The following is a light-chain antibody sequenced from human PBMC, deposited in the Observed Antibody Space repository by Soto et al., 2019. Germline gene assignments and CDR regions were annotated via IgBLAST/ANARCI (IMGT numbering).Light chain of an antibody. Sequence: LTQPASVSGSPGQSITISCTGTSSDVGGNKYVSWYQQYPGKVPKLLINKVTNRPSGVSYRFSGSKSGNTASLTISALLAEDEADYFCASSTSDSPYVFGTGTKVTVL. CDR3: ASSTSDSPYV. CDR2: KVT. J-gene: IGLJ1*01. CDR1: SSDVGGNKY. V-gene: IGLV2-14*01.